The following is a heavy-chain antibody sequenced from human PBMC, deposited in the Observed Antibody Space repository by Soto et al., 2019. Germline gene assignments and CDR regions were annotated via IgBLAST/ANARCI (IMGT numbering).Heavy chain of an antibody. V-gene: IGHV3-33*01. D-gene: IGHD6-6*01. J-gene: IGHJ3*01. Sequence: PGGSLRLSCAASGFSFRSYGMHWVRQAPGKGLEWVAVIWSDGSKKYYSDSVKGRFTISRDNSRNTLYLQMNSLRDEDTAVYYCAREQLAGRLHAFDLWGKGTLVTVSS. CDR3: AREQLAGRLHAFDL. CDR2: IWSDGSKK. CDR1: GFSFRSYG.